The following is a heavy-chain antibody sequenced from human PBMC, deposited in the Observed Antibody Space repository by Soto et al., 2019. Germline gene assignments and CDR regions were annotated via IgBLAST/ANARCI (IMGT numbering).Heavy chain of an antibody. Sequence: QVQLQESGPGLVKPSETLSLSCTVAGGSISSYHWSWIRQPPGKGLEWIGNIYYSGRTYYNPSLKSRVTISVDTAKNQLPLKLNSVTAAYTAVYCCARRDKEEYASDIWGQGTMVTVSS. V-gene: IGHV4-59*08. J-gene: IGHJ3*02. CDR3: ARRDKEEYASDI. CDR1: GGSISSYH. CDR2: IYYSGRT. D-gene: IGHD3-10*01.